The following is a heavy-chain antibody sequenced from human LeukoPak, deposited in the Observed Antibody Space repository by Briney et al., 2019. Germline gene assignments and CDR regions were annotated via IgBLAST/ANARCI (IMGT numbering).Heavy chain of an antibody. CDR3: ARRDYYDSSGFAFDI. D-gene: IGHD3-22*01. CDR2: IYHSGST. Sequence: SETLSLTCAVSGYSISSGYYWGWIRQPPGKGLEWIGSIYHSGSTYYNPSLKSRVTISVDTSKNQFSLKLSSVTAADTAVYYFARRDYYDSSGFAFDIGGQGTMVTVSS. J-gene: IGHJ3*02. CDR1: GYSISSGYY. V-gene: IGHV4-38-2*01.